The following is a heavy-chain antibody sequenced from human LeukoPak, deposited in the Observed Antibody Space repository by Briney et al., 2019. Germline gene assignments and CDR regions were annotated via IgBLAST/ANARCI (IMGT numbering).Heavy chain of an antibody. V-gene: IGHV4-4*07. CDR2: IYTSGST. CDR1: GGSISSYY. D-gene: IGHD3-16*02. J-gene: IGHJ4*02. Sequence: SETLSLTCTVSGGSISSYYWSWIRQPAGKGLEWIGRIYTSGSTNYNPSLKSRVTMSVDTSKNQFSLKLSSVTAADTAVYYCASGRPGGVWGSYRLDYWGQGALVTVSS. CDR3: ASGRPGGVWGSYRLDY.